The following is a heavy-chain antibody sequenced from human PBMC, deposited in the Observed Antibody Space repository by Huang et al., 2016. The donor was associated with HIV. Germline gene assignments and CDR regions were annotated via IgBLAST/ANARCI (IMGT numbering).Heavy chain of an antibody. Sequence: QVQLVESGGGVVQPGRSLRLSCAASGFTLSDYAIHWVRQVAGKGLECVVLISYEGNDKFYSDSVRGRFTISRDNFNKTLYLQMNSLRHEDTALYYCARFGKRLPMLRGEDVIGDIWGQGTMVSVSS. CDR1: GFTLSDYA. D-gene: IGHD3-10*01. CDR3: ARFGKRLPMLRGEDVIGDI. CDR2: ISYEGNDK. V-gene: IGHV3-30-3*01. J-gene: IGHJ3*02.